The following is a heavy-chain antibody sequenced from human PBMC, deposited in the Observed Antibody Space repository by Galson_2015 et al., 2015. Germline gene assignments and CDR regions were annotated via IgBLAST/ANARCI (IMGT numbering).Heavy chain of an antibody. Sequence: SLRLSCAASGFSVSSIGVSWVRQAPGKGLEWVSSISKGGVTYYADSVKGRFTISRDSSKNTVYMQMNSLTAEDTAVCSCASLHYGHWGQGTLVTVSS. CDR2: ISKGGVT. V-gene: IGHV3-23*01. J-gene: IGHJ4*02. D-gene: IGHD3-10*01. CDR3: ASLHYGH. CDR1: GFSVSSIG.